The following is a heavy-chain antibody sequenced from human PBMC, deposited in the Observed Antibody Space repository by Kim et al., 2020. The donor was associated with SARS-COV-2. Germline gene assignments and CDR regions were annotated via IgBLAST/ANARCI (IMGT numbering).Heavy chain of an antibody. D-gene: IGHD1-26*01. CDR2: NGKT. J-gene: IGHJ4*02. CDR3: ARERGRN. Sequence: NGKTKYSRKFQGKVTITRDTSASTAYMELGSLRSEDTAVYYCARERGRNWGQGTLVTVSS. V-gene: IGHV1-3*01.